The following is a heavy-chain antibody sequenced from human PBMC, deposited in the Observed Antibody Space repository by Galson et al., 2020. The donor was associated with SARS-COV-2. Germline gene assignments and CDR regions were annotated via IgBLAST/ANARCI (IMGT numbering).Heavy chain of an antibody. J-gene: IGHJ5*02. D-gene: IGHD4-17*01. CDR2: INGGGTTI. Sequence: GGSLRLSCAASGFTFSDYYMNWIRQAPGKGLEWLSYINGGGTTIYYADSVKGRFTVSRDNAKNSLYLQMNSLRAEDTAVYYCARRDYGDYGWFDPWGQGTLVTVSS. CDR3: ARRDYGDYGWFDP. V-gene: IGHV3-11*04. CDR1: GFTFSDYY.